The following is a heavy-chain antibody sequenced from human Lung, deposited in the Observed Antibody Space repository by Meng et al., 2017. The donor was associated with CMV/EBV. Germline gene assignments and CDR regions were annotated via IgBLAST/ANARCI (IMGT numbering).Heavy chain of an antibody. CDR1: RFSSYT. J-gene: IGHJ4*02. Sequence: GGSLRLXCAASRFSSYTLNWVRQAPGKGLEWVPSISSSSSYVYYADSVKGRFTIARDNAKNSLYLQMNSLRDEDTAVYYCAREGYDYDSGSYYYYFDHWGQGXLVTVSS. CDR2: ISSSSSYV. D-gene: IGHD3-10*01. CDR3: AREGYDYDSGSYYYYFDH. V-gene: IGHV3-21*01.